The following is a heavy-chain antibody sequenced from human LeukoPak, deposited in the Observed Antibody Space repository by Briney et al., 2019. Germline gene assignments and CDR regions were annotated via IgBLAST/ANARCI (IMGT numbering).Heavy chain of an antibody. D-gene: IGHD6-13*01. CDR3: ARSSSWYGGPIDY. J-gene: IGHJ4*02. Sequence: PSETLSLTCAVSGDFNTKSVWWIWVRQTPGKGLEWIGDIYHSGSTNSNPSLKSRVTLSLDKSKNQFSLKLSSVTAADTAVYYCARSSSWYGGPIDYWGQGTLVTVSS. CDR2: IYHSGST. V-gene: IGHV4-4*02. CDR1: GDFNTKSVW.